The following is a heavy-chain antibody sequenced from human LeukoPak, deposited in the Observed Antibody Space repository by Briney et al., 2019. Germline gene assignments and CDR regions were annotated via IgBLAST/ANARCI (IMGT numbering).Heavy chain of an antibody. CDR2: VYSGGTT. V-gene: IGHV4-4*08. CDR3: ARGKDFWTGYYSGNVSSAFDY. CDR1: RDSISSYY. J-gene: IGHJ4*02. Sequence: PSETLSLTCTVSRDSISSYYWTWLRQSPGEGLEWIGFVYSGGTTNHNPSLKSRVTVSIDTSKNQFYLKLKSVTATDTAVYYCARGKDFWTGYYSGNVSSAFDYWGQGIQVIVSS. D-gene: IGHD3/OR15-3a*01.